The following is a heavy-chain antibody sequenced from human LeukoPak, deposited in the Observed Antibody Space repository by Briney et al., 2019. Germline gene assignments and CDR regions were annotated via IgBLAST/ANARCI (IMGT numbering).Heavy chain of an antibody. Sequence: PGGSLRLSCAASGFTFSSYWMSWVRQAPGKGLEWVANIKQDGSEKYYVDSVKGRFTISRDNAKNSLYLQMNSLRAEDTAVYYCARESIVVVPAAFYFDYWGQGTLVTVSS. CDR1: GFTFSSYW. D-gene: IGHD2-2*01. J-gene: IGHJ4*02. CDR3: ARESIVVVPAAFYFDY. V-gene: IGHV3-7*01. CDR2: IKQDGSEK.